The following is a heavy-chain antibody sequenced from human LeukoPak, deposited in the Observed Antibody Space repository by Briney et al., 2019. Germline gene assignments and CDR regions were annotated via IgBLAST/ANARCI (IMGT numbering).Heavy chain of an antibody. Sequence: ASVKVSCKASGYSFTGHYMHWVRQAPGQGLEWMGWINPKSGGTNYAQKFQGRVTMTRDTSISTAYMDMSSLRSDDTAEYYCARNLWFGESSDAFDMWGQGTMVTVS. CDR1: GYSFTGHY. CDR3: ARNLWFGESSDAFDM. CDR2: INPKSGGT. V-gene: IGHV1-2*02. D-gene: IGHD3-10*01. J-gene: IGHJ3*02.